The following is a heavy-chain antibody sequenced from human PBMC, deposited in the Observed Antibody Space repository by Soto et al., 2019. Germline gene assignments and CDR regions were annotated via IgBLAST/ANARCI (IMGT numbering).Heavy chain of an antibody. CDR3: ASVATIFTDLDY. D-gene: IGHD3-9*01. V-gene: IGHV3-21*01. CDR2: ISSTSSYI. Sequence: EVQLVESGGGLVKPGGSLRLSCAASGITFSSYSMNWVRQAPGKGLEWVSSISSTSSYIFYADSVKGRFTISRDNAKNSFYLQMNNLRAEDTAVYYCASVATIFTDLDYWGHVSLVTVSS. J-gene: IGHJ4*01. CDR1: GITFSSYS.